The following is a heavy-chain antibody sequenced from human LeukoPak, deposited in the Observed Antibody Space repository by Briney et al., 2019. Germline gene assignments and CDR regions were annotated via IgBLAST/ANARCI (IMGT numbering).Heavy chain of an antibody. J-gene: IGHJ4*02. D-gene: IGHD3-9*01. Sequence: GSSVKVSCKASGGTFSSYAISWVRQAPGQGLEWMGGIIPIFGTANYAQKFQGRVTITTDESTSTAYMELSSLRSEDTAVYYCARGALRYFDWLSGYWGQGTLDTVSS. CDR1: GGTFSSYA. CDR3: ARGALRYFDWLSGY. V-gene: IGHV1-69*05. CDR2: IIPIFGTA.